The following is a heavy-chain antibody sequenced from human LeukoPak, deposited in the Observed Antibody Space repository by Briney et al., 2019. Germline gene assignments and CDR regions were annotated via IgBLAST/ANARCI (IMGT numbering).Heavy chain of an antibody. J-gene: IGHJ4*02. CDR2: IFHSGST. Sequence: PSETLSLTCTVFGYSISSGYYWGWIRQPPGKGLEWIGTIFHSGSTYYNPSLKSRVTISVDTSKNQFSLKLSSVTAADTAVYYCARVELMGDLAYWGQGTLVTVPS. CDR1: GYSISSGYY. D-gene: IGHD3-16*01. V-gene: IGHV4-38-2*02. CDR3: ARVELMGDLAY.